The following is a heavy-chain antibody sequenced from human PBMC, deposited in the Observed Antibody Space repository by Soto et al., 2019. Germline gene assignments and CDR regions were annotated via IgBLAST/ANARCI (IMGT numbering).Heavy chain of an antibody. CDR2: INAGNGNT. D-gene: IGHD3-9*01. Sequence: GASVKVSCKASGYTFTSYAMHWVRQAPGQRLEWMGWINAGNGNTKYSQKFQGRVTITRDTSASTAYMELSSLRSEDTAVYYCASGDILTGHALNFDYWGQGTLVTAPQ. CDR3: ASGDILTGHALNFDY. CDR1: GYTFTSYA. V-gene: IGHV1-3*01. J-gene: IGHJ4*02.